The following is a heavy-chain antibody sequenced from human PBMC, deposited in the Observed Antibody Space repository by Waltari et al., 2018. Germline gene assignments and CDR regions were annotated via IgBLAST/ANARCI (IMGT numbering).Heavy chain of an antibody. D-gene: IGHD1-26*01. CDR3: AREKIVGAPFDP. V-gene: IGHV1-2*06. CDR1: GSSFTNYY. J-gene: IGHJ5*02. Sequence: QVQLVQSGAEVKKPGASVKVSCKASGSSFTNYYMHWVRQAPGQGLEWMGRINPNSGGTNYAQKFQGRVTMTRDTSISTAYMELSRLRSDDTAVYYCAREKIVGAPFDPWGQGTLVTVSS. CDR2: INPNSGGT.